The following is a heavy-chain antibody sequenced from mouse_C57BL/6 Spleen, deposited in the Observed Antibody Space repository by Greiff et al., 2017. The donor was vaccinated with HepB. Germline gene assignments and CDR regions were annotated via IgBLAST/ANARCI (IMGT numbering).Heavy chain of an antibody. Sequence: VQLKESGAELVRPGASVKLSCTASGFNIKDDYMHWVKQRPEQGLEWIGWIDPENGDTEYASKFQGKATITADTSSNTAYLQLSSLTSEDTAVYYCTTWGYYGSEGFAYWGQGTLVTVSA. CDR1: GFNIKDDY. CDR3: TTWGYYGSEGFAY. J-gene: IGHJ3*01. CDR2: IDPENGDT. D-gene: IGHD1-1*01. V-gene: IGHV14-4*01.